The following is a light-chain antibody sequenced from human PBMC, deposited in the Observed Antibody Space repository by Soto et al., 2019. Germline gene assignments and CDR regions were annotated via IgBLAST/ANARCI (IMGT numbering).Light chain of an antibody. J-gene: IGKJ4*01. CDR1: QGITSC. Sequence: DIQMTQSPSSVSASVRDRVTITCRASQGITSCLAWYQQKPGRAPTLLSNVATSLQIGVPSRFSGSGSGTDFTLTISSLQPEDFATYYCQQTSSFPLTCGGGTKVEIK. CDR2: VAT. CDR3: QQTSSFPLT. V-gene: IGKV1-12*01.